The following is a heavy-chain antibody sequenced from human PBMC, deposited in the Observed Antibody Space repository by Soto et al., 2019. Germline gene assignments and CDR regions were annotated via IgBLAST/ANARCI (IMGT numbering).Heavy chain of an antibody. V-gene: IGHV3-21*01. CDR2: ISSSSSYI. J-gene: IGHJ4*02. CDR1: GLTFSSYS. CDR3: ARVGRYCTNGVCSIIFDY. Sequence: GGSLRLSCAASGLTFSSYSMNWVRQAPGRGLEWVSSISSSSSYIYYADSVKGRFTISRDNAKNSLYLQMNSLRAEDTAVYYCARVGRYCTNGVCSIIFDYWGQGTLVTVSS. D-gene: IGHD2-8*01.